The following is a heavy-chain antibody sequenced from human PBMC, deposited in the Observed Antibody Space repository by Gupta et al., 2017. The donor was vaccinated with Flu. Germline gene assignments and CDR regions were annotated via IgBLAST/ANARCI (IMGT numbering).Heavy chain of an antibody. D-gene: IGHD2-15*01. J-gene: IGHJ4*02. CDR3: AKAPYCSGGSCYYFDY. V-gene: IGHV3-23*01. Sequence: PGKGLEWVSAISGSGGSTYYADSVKGRFTISRDNSKNTLYLQMNSLRAEDTAVYYCAKAPYCSGGSCYYFDYWGQGTLVTVSS. CDR2: ISGSGGST.